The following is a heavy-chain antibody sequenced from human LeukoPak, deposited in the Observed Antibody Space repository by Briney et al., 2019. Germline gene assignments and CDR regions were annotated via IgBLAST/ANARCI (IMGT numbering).Heavy chain of an antibody. V-gene: IGHV3-20*04. CDR1: GFTFDDYG. CDR2: INWNGGST. D-gene: IGHD5-24*01. Sequence: PGGSLGLSGAASGFTFDDYGMSWVRQAPGKGLEWVSGINWNGGSTGYADSVKGRFTISRDNAKNSLYLQMNSLRAEDTAVYYCVTKWRWLQFWGQGTLVTVSS. J-gene: IGHJ4*02. CDR3: VTKWRWLQF.